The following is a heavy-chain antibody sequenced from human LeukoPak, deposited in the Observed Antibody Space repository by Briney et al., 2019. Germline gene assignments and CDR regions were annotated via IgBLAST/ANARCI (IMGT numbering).Heavy chain of an antibody. CDR1: GFTFSTYW. CDR3: ARDRPGNTAIDY. Sequence: PGXSLRLSCAASGFTFSTYWMHWVRQAPGKGLVWVSRIHSDGRSTSYADSVNGRFTISRDNAKNTLYLQMNSLRAEDTAVYYCARDRPGNTAIDYWGQGTLVTVSS. V-gene: IGHV3-74*01. CDR2: IHSDGRST. J-gene: IGHJ4*02. D-gene: IGHD5-18*01.